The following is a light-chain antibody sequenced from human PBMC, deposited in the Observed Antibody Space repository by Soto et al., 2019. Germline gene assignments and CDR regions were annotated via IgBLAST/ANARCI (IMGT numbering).Light chain of an antibody. CDR2: GAS. CDR1: QSVSSN. V-gene: IGKV3-15*01. J-gene: IGKJ4*01. Sequence: EIMMTQSPATLSVSPGERATLSCWASQSVSSNLAWYQQRPGQAPRLLIYGASTRAAGIPARFSGSGSGTDFTLTISGLPSEDSAVYYFQQYNDWPPELTFGGGTEVEIK. CDR3: QQYNDWPPELT.